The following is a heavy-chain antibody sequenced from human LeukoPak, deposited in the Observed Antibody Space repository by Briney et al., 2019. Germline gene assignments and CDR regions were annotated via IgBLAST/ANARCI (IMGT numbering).Heavy chain of an antibody. D-gene: IGHD3-22*01. CDR1: GFTFSDYY. CDR3: ARDRRPYDSSGYLIDN. J-gene: IGHJ4*02. CDR2: ISSSGSTI. Sequence: GGSLRLSCAASGFTFSDYYMSWIRQAPGKGLEWVSYISSSGSTIYYADSVKGRFTISRDNAKNSLYLQMNSLRAEDTAVYYCARDRRPYDSSGYLIDNWGQGTLVTVSS. V-gene: IGHV3-11*04.